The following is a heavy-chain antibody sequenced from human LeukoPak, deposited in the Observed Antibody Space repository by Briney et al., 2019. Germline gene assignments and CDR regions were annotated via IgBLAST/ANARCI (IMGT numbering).Heavy chain of an antibody. Sequence: GRSLRLSCAASGFTFSSYGMHWVRQAPGKGLEWVAVISYDGSNKYYADSVKGRFTISRDNSKNTLYLQMNSLRAEDTAVYYFAKDPWFGELLGPYFDYWGQGTLVTVSS. CDR1: GFTFSSYG. CDR2: ISYDGSNK. D-gene: IGHD3-10*01. V-gene: IGHV3-30*18. CDR3: AKDPWFGELLGPYFDY. J-gene: IGHJ4*02.